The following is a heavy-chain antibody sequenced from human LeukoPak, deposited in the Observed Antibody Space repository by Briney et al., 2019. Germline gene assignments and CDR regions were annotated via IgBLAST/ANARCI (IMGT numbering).Heavy chain of an antibody. Sequence: GGSPRLSCAASGFTFNNYVMSWIRQAPGKGLEWASAIGGSGDATYYADSVKGRLTISRDNSRNTLYLQMNSLRAEDMAIYYCAKGSRDSRPYYFDFWGLGTLVAVSS. CDR1: GFTFNNYV. D-gene: IGHD3-3*01. J-gene: IGHJ4*02. V-gene: IGHV3-23*01. CDR3: AKGSRDSRPYYFDF. CDR2: IGGSGDAT.